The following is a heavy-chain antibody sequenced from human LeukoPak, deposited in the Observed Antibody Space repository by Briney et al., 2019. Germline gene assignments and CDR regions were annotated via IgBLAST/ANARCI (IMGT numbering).Heavy chain of an antibody. J-gene: IGHJ4*02. CDR1: GFSFGSYS. D-gene: IGHD1-20*01. CDR3: ARGLLERYNWNDAHKRGY. Sequence: GRSLRLSCAASGFSFGSYSMHWVRQAPGKGLEWVAVISHEGSFKNHADSVKGRFIISRDNAKNSLYLQMNSLRAEDTAVYYCARGLLERYNWNDAHKRGYWGQRTLVTVSS. CDR2: ISHEGSFK. V-gene: IGHV3-30*03.